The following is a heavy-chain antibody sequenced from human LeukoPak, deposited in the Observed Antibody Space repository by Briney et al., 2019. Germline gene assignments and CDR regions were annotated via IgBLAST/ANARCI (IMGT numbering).Heavy chain of an antibody. CDR3: ASSPYTVTTPSFDY. J-gene: IGHJ4*02. CDR2: ISYDGSNK. V-gene: IGHV3-30-3*01. D-gene: IGHD4-17*01. CDR1: GFTFSSYA. Sequence: GGSLRLSCAASGFTFSSYAMHWVRQAPGKGLEWVAVISYDGSNKYYADSVKGRFTISRGNSKNTLYLQMNSLRAEDTAVYYCASSPYTVTTPSFDYWGQGTLVTVSS.